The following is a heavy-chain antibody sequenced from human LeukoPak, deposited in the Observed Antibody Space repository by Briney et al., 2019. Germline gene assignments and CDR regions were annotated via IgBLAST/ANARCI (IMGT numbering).Heavy chain of an antibody. D-gene: IGHD5-18*01. CDR1: GFTFTYYA. CDR2: IRYDGTNK. CDR3: AKARTRGYSYGSSDY. J-gene: IGHJ4*02. V-gene: IGHV3-30*02. Sequence: GGSLRLSCAASGFTFTYYAIHWVRQAPGKGLEWVAFIRYDGTNKNYADSVKGRFTISRDNSKNTLYLQMNSLRGEDTAVYYCAKARTRGYSYGSSDYWGQGTLVTVSS.